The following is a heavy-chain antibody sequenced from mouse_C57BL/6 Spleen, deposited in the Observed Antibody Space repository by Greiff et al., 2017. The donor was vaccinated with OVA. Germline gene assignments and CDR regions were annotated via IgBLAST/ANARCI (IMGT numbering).Heavy chain of an antibody. CDR3: ARRDGNYDAMDY. Sequence: QVQLKQPGAELVRPGTSVKLSCKASGYTFTSYWMHWVKQRPGQGLEWIGVIDPSDSYTNYNQKFKGKATLTVDTSSSTAYMQLSSLTSEDSAVYYCARRDGNYDAMDYWGQGTSVTVSS. CDR1: GYTFTSYW. V-gene: IGHV1-59*01. D-gene: IGHD2-1*01. CDR2: IDPSDSYT. J-gene: IGHJ4*01.